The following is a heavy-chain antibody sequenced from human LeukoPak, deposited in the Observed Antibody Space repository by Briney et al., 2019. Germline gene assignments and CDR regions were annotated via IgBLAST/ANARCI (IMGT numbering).Heavy chain of an antibody. CDR1: GFTFSNYW. V-gene: IGHV3-74*01. CDR3: ARGWSYFDY. CDR2: INSDGSTT. Sequence: PGGSLRLSCAASGFTFSNYWMHWVRQAPGKGLVWVSRINSDGSTTGCADSVKGRFTISRDNAKNTLYLQMNSLRAEDTAVYYCARGWSYFDYWGQGTLVTVSS. J-gene: IGHJ4*02. D-gene: IGHD2-15*01.